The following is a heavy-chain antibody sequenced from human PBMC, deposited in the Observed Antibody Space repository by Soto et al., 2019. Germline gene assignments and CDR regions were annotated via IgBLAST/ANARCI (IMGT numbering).Heavy chain of an antibody. CDR3: AKDMLAWYSANPHLFDY. CDR1: GFTFSSYA. D-gene: IGHD2-15*01. Sequence: GGSLRLSCAASGFTFSSYAMSWVRQAPGKGLEWVSAISGSGGSTYYADSVKGRFTISRDNSKNTLYLQMNSLRAEDTAVYYCAKDMLAWYSANPHLFDYWGQGTLVTVSS. CDR2: ISGSGGST. V-gene: IGHV3-23*01. J-gene: IGHJ4*02.